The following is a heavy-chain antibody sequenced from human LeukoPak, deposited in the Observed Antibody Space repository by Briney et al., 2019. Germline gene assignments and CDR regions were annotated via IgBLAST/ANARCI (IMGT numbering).Heavy chain of an antibody. V-gene: IGHV1-18*01. D-gene: IGHD5-18*01. CDR3: ARERGYSYRYGVDY. CDR2: ISAYNGNT. Sequence: GASVKVSCKASGYAFTSYGISWVRQAPGQGLEWMGWISAYNGNTNYAQKLQGRVTMTTDTSTSTAYMELRSLRSDDTAVYYCARERGYSYRYGVDYWGQGTLVTVSS. J-gene: IGHJ4*02. CDR1: GYAFTSYG.